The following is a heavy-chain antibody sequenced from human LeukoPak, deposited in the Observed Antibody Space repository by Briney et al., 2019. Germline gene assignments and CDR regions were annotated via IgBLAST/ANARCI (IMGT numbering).Heavy chain of an antibody. V-gene: IGHV3-30*18. CDR3: AKGSVYDILTGYYTHFDY. CDR2: ISYDGSNK. J-gene: IGHJ4*02. Sequence: PGRSLRLSCAASGFTFSSYGMHWVRQAPGKGLEWVAVISYDGSNKYYADSVKGRFTISRDNTKHTLYLQMNSLRAEDTAVYYCAKGSVYDILTGYYTHFDYWGQGTLVTVSS. D-gene: IGHD3-9*01. CDR1: GFTFSSYG.